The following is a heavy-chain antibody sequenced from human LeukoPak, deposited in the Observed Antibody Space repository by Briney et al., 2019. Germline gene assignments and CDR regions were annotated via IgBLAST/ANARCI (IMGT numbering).Heavy chain of an antibody. V-gene: IGHV4-59*12. CDR1: GASISHYF. Sequence: SETLSLTCTVSGASISHYFWSWIRQPPGKGLESIGNIYYTGISNYNPSLKSRVTISVDKAKNQFSLNLNSVTAADTAVYYCARGGDRSFDYWGQGTLVTVSS. CDR2: IYYTGIS. D-gene: IGHD3-10*01. J-gene: IGHJ4*02. CDR3: ARGGDRSFDY.